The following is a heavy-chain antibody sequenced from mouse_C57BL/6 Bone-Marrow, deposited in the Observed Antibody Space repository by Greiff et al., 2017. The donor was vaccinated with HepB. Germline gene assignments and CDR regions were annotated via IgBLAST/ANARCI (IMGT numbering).Heavy chain of an antibody. Sequence: EVKLMESGPGLVKPSQSLSLTCSVTGYSITSGYYWNWIRQFPGNKLEWMGYISYDGSNNYNPSLKNRISITRDTSKNQFFLKLNSVTTEDTATYYCARLRDAFFAYWGQGTLVTVSA. CDR1: GYSITSGYY. J-gene: IGHJ3*01. D-gene: IGHD2-12*01. CDR2: ISYDGSN. CDR3: ARLRDAFFAY. V-gene: IGHV3-6*01.